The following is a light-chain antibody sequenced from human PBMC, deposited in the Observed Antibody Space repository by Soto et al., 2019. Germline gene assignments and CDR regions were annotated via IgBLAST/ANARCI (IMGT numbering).Light chain of an antibody. CDR1: QSVSSSY. CDR3: QQYGSSLFT. J-gene: IGKJ3*01. Sequence: EIVLTQSPGTLSLSPGERATLSCRASQSVSSSYLAWYQQKPGQAPRLLIYGASSRATGIPDRFSGSGSGTAFTLTISRLEPDDFAVYYCQQYGSSLFTFGPGTKVDIK. CDR2: GAS. V-gene: IGKV3-20*01.